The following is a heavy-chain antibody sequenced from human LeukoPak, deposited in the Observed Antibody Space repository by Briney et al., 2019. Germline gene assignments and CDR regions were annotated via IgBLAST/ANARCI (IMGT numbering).Heavy chain of an antibody. CDR2: IHPGDSNT. V-gene: IGHV5-51*01. J-gene: IGHJ4*02. CDR3: ARRRGDTVAGPDY. D-gene: IGHD6-19*01. CDR1: GYSFTNYW. Sequence: GESLKISCQGSGYSFTNYWIVWGRQMPGQGLEYMGIIHPGDSNTKYSPSFEGQVIISVDKSISTAYLQWSSLKASDSAIYYCARRRGDTVAGPDYWGQGTLVTVSS.